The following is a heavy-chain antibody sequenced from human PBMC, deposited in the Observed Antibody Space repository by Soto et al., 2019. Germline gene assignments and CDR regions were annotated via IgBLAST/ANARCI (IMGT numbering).Heavy chain of an antibody. CDR1: GGTFSSYA. V-gene: IGHV1-69*01. J-gene: IGHJ5*02. CDR3: ARDSIFGDFGRSWFDP. D-gene: IGHD3-3*01. Sequence: QVQLVQSGAEVKKPGSSVKVSCKASGGTFSSYAISWVRQAPGQGLEWMGGIIPIFGTANYAQKFQGRVMITADESTGTAHMELSSLGSEDTAVYYCARDSIFGDFGRSWFDPWGQGTLVTVSS. CDR2: IIPIFGTA.